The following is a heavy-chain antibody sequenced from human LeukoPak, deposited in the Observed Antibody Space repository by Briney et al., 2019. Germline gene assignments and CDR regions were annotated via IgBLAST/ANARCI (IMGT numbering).Heavy chain of an antibody. CDR3: AKDGVVKTSRPYYFDF. J-gene: IGHJ4*02. CDR1: AFTFSNYA. CDR2: ISGIVSST. D-gene: IGHD2-15*01. V-gene: IGHV3-23*01. Sequence: GGSLRLSCAASAFTFSNYAMTWVRQAPGKGLEWVSSISGIVSSTYYADSVKGLFTISRDNSKNTLYSQMNSLRAEDTAVYYCAKDGVVKTSRPYYFDFWSQGTLVTVSS.